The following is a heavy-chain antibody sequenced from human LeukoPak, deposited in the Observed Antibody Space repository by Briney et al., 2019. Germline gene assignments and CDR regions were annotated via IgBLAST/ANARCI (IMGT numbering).Heavy chain of an antibody. V-gene: IGHV4-59*08. Sequence: SETLSLTFTVSGVSITGFSWNWIRPPPGKGLEWIGYIHYSGTTNYNPSLKSRVSISVDTSKTQFSLKLSSVTAADTAVYYFAISAYDSSGSFDYWGQGTLVTVSS. J-gene: IGHJ4*02. CDR2: IHYSGTT. D-gene: IGHD3-22*01. CDR1: GVSITGFS. CDR3: AISAYDSSGSFDY.